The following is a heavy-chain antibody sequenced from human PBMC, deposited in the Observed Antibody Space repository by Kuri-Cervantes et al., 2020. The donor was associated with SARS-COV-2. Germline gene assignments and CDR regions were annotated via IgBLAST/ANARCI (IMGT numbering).Heavy chain of an antibody. Sequence: GESLKISCAASGFTLSSYAMHWVRQAPGKGLEWVAVISYDGSNKYYADSVKGRFTISRDNSKNTLYLQMNSLRAEDTAVYYCARGYSDYGDRYFDLWGRGTLVTVSS. V-gene: IGHV3-30*03. J-gene: IGHJ2*01. CDR1: GFTLSSYA. D-gene: IGHD4-17*01. CDR3: ARGYSDYGDRYFDL. CDR2: ISYDGSNK.